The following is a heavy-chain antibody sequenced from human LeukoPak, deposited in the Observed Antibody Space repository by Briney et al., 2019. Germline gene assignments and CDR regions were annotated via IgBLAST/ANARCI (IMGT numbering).Heavy chain of an antibody. V-gene: IGHV4-39*01. Sequence: SETLSLTCTVSGGSISSSSYYWGWIRQPPGKGLEWIGSIYYSGSTYYNPSLKSRVTISVDTSKNQFSLKLSSVTAADTAVYYCARHPAGSFTLFDYWGQGTLVTVSS. D-gene: IGHD2-15*01. J-gene: IGHJ4*02. CDR3: ARHPAGSFTLFDY. CDR2: IYYSGST. CDR1: GGSISSSSYY.